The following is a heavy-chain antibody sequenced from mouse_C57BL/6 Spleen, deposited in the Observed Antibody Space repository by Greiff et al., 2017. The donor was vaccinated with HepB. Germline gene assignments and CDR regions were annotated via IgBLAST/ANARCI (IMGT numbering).Heavy chain of an antibody. CDR2: ISYDGSN. Sequence: EVKLMESGPGLVKPSQSLSLTCSVTGYSITSGYYWNWIRQFPGNKLEWMGYISYDGSNNYNPSLKNRISITRDTSKNQFFLKLNSVTTEDTATYYCAREDYGSPWYFDVWGTGTTVTVSS. J-gene: IGHJ1*03. CDR3: AREDYGSPWYFDV. CDR1: GYSITSGYY. V-gene: IGHV3-6*01. D-gene: IGHD1-1*01.